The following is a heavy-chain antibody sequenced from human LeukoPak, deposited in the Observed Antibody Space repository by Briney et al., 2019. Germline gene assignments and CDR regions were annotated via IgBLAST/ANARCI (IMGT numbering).Heavy chain of an antibody. CDR3: ARGGGSTATTANFDY. J-gene: IGHJ4*02. D-gene: IGHD4-17*01. CDR2: INQYGSEK. V-gene: IGHV3-7*03. CDR1: GFTFSNNA. Sequence: GGSLRLSCAASGFTFSNNAMSWVRQAPGKGLEWVANINQYGSEKYYVDSVKGRFTISRDNAKNSLYLQMNSLRAEDTAVYYCARGGGSTATTANFDYWGQGSLVTVSS.